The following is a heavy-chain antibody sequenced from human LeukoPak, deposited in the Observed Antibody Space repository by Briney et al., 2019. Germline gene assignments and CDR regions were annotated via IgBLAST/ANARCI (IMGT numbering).Heavy chain of an antibody. J-gene: IGHJ4*02. CDR1: GFTVNSNY. CDR3: AKRNPYSSGWYPFDF. CDR2: IYSGGST. Sequence: PGGSLRLSCAASGFTVNSNYMNWVRQAPGKGLEWVSVIYSGGSTYYADSLKGRFTISRDNSKNTLYLQMNSLRAEDTAVYYCAKRNPYSSGWYPFDFWSQGTLVTVSS. V-gene: IGHV3-53*01. D-gene: IGHD6-19*01.